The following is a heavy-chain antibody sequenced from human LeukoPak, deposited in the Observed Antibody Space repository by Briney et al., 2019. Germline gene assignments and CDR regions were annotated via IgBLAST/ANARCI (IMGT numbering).Heavy chain of an antibody. CDR1: GGSFSGYY. CDR2: INHSGST. D-gene: IGHD2-15*01. Sequence: SETPSLTCAVYGGSFSGYYWSWIRQPPGKGLEWIGEINHSGSTNYNPSLKSRVTISVDTSKNQFSLKLSSVTAADTAVYYCARHGYCSGGSCFSFDPWGQGTLVTVSS. J-gene: IGHJ5*02. V-gene: IGHV4-34*01. CDR3: ARHGYCSGGSCFSFDP.